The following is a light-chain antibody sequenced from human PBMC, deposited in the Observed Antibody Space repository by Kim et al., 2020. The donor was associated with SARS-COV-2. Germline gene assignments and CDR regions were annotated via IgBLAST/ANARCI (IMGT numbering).Light chain of an antibody. CDR2: AAS. V-gene: IGKV1-39*01. Sequence: DIQMTQSPSSLSASVGDRVTITCRTSQRISSSLNWYQQKPGTAPKLLIYAASGLQSGVPSRFSGSGSGTDFTLTINGLQPEDFATYFCKQSYTFPRTFGPGTKVDIK. J-gene: IGKJ1*01. CDR1: QRISSS. CDR3: KQSYTFPRT.